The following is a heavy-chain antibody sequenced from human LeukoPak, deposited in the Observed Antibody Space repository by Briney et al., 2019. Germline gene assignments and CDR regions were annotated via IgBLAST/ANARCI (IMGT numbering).Heavy chain of an antibody. CDR1: GYTFTHYY. J-gene: IGHJ5*02. V-gene: IGHV1-2*02. Sequence: ASVKLSCKASGYTFTHYYIHWVRQAPGQGLEWMGWINPNSGGTNYAQKFQGKVTMTRDTSINTAYMELSRLVSDDTAVYYCARQHFLIVPGCFDPWGQGTLVTVSS. D-gene: IGHD1-26*01. CDR3: ARQHFLIVPGCFDP. CDR2: INPNSGGT.